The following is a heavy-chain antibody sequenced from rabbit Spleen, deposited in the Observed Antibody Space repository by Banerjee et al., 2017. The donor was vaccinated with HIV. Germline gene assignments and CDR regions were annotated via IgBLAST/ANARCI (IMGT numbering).Heavy chain of an antibody. Sequence: QEQLVESGGGLVQPGGSLKLTCTASGFDFSNYGVSWVRQAPGKGLEWIGYIEPIFGNTYYANWVNGRFTISSHNAQNTLYLQLSSLTAADTATYFCARDVDTIYFRFSLWGQGTLVTVS. V-gene: IGHV1S47*01. D-gene: IGHD8-1*01. CDR2: IEPIFGNT. CDR1: GFDFSNYG. J-gene: IGHJ6*01. CDR3: ARDVDTIYFRFSL.